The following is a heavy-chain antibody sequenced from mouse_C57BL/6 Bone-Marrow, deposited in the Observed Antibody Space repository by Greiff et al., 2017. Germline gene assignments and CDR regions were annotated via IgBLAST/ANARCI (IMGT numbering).Heavy chain of an antibody. CDR2: IVPENGDT. CDR3: TTDYGSSYPALVAY. V-gene: IGHV14-4*01. J-gene: IGHJ3*01. Sequence: VQLKQSGAELVRPGASVKLSCTASGFNIKDDYLHWVKQRPEQGLEWIGWIVPENGDTEYASKFQGKATITADSSSNTAYLQLSILTSEDTAVYYCTTDYGSSYPALVAYWGQGTLVTVSA. CDR1: GFNIKDDY. D-gene: IGHD1-1*01.